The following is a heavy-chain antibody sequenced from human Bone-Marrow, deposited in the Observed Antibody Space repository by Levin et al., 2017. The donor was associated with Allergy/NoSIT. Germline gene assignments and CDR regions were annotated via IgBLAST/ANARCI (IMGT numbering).Heavy chain of an antibody. Sequence: GGSLRLSCAASGFTFTTYWLSWVRQAPGKGLEWVADIKQDGSEQYYVDSVKGRFTISRDNAKNSLYLQMNSLRAEDTAVYYCARNLFYNSGLRFDYWGQGTLVTVSS. CDR1: GFTFTTYW. D-gene: IGHD6-25*01. CDR2: IKQDGSEQ. J-gene: IGHJ4*02. CDR3: ARNLFYNSGLRFDY. V-gene: IGHV3-7*04.